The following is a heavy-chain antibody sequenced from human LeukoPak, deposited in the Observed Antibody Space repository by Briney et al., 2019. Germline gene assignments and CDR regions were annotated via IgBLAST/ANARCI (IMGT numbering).Heavy chain of an antibody. J-gene: IGHJ4*02. CDR2: ISSGSYTI. CDR3: ARLRGSADY. D-gene: IGHD3-10*01. Sequence: PGGSLRLSCAASGFNFSSYSMNWVRQAPGKGLEWVSYISSGSYTIHYADSVKGRFTISRDNAKKSLYLQMNSLRAGDTAVYYCARLRGSADYWGLGTLVTVSS. V-gene: IGHV3-48*01. CDR1: GFNFSSYS.